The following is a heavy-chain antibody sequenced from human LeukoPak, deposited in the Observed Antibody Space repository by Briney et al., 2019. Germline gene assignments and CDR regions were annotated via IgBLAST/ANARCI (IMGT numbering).Heavy chain of an antibody. V-gene: IGHV4-59*08. J-gene: IGHJ4*02. CDR3: VRLDAAAGRYLQFYY. D-gene: IGHD5-24*01. Sequence: PSETLSLTCTVSGGSINNYYWSWIRQSPEKGLEWIGYIHDSGRTNYNPSLKSRVTISVDTSKNQFSLKLSSVTAADTAVYYCVRLDAAAGRYLQFYYWGQGTLVTVSS. CDR1: GGSINNYY. CDR2: IHDSGRT.